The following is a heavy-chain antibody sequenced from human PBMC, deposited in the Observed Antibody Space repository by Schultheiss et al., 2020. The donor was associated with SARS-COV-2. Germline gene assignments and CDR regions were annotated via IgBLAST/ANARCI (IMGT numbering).Heavy chain of an antibody. Sequence: SQTLSLTCTVSGGSISSYYWSWIRQPAGKGLEWIGRIYTSGSTNYNPSLKSRVTISVDTSKNQFSLKLSSVTAADTAVYYCARGGRYYDFWSGYSSYYYMDVWGKGTTVTVSS. CDR2: IYTSGST. CDR1: GGSISSYY. D-gene: IGHD3-3*01. V-gene: IGHV4-4*07. J-gene: IGHJ6*03. CDR3: ARGGRYYDFWSGYSSYYYMDV.